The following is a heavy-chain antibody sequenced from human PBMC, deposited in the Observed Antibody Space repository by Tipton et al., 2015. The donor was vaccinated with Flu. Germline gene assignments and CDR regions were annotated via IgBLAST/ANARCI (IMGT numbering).Heavy chain of an antibody. D-gene: IGHD4-11*01. V-gene: IGHV4-38-2*01. CDR2: IHRSGNT. Sequence: LRLSCSVSGDSIGSNYFWGWIRQPPGKGLEWIANIHRSGNTYHNPSLKSRVTISVDTSKNQFSLRLTSVTAADTAVYYCARRTFSNYVSEPKNWFDFWGQGALVTVSS. CDR3: ARRTFSNYVSEPKNWFDF. CDR1: GDSIGSNYF. J-gene: IGHJ5*01.